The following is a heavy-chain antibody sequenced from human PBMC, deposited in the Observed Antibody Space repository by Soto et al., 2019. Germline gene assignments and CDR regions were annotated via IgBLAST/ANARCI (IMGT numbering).Heavy chain of an antibody. CDR3: ARVGRAYCSGGSCYLRGLYYYYGMDV. CDR1: GFTFSSYG. J-gene: IGHJ6*02. V-gene: IGHV3-33*01. Sequence: GSLRLSCAASGFTFSSYGMHWVRQAPGKGLEWVAVIWYDGSNKYYADSVKGRFTISRDNSKNTLYLQMNSLRAEDTAVYYCARVGRAYCSGGSCYLRGLYYYYGMDVWGQGTTVTVSS. CDR2: IWYDGSNK. D-gene: IGHD2-15*01.